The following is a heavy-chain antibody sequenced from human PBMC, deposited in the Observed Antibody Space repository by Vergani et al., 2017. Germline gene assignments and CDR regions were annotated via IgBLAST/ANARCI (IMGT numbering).Heavy chain of an antibody. Sequence: QVQLVQSGAEVKKPGASVKVSCKASGYTFTGYYMHWVRQAPGQGLEWMGWINPNSGGTNYAQKFQGRVTMTRDTSISTAYMELSRLRSDDTAVYYCAKPESRGSKQRGVVGATTRVVYDAFDIWGQGTMVTVSS. J-gene: IGHJ3*02. V-gene: IGHV1-2*02. CDR2: INPNSGGT. D-gene: IGHD1-26*01. CDR1: GYTFTGYY. CDR3: AKPESRGSKQRGVVGATTRVVYDAFDI.